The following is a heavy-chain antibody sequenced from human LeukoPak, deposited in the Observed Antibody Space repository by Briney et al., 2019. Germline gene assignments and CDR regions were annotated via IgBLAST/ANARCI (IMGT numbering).Heavy chain of an antibody. V-gene: IGHV1-69*05. CDR1: GGTFSSYA. CDR2: IIPIFGTA. J-gene: IGHJ4*02. D-gene: IGHD1-26*01. CDR3: AREIVGATLGRYFDY. Sequence: GSSVKVSCKASGGTFSSYAISWVRQAPGQGREWMGGIIPIFGTANYAQKFQGRVTITTDESTSTAYMELSSLRSEDTAVYYCAREIVGATLGRYFDYWGQGTLVTVSS.